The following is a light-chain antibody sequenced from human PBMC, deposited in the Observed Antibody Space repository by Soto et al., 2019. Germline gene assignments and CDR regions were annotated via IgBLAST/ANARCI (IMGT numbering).Light chain of an antibody. Sequence: AIRMTQSPTSLSASAGAPVAITCQASQGISRYLAWFQQKPGRPPKIVRSATSTLQSDVPSRFSGSGSGTDFTLTIGCLQSEDFETYYCQQYYTYPWTFGQGTKVDIK. J-gene: IGKJ1*01. V-gene: IGKV1-8*01. CDR2: ATS. CDR3: QQYYTYPWT. CDR1: QGISRY.